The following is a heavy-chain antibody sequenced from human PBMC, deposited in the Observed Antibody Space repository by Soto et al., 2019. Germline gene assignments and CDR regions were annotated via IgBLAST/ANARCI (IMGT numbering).Heavy chain of an antibody. CDR2: ICYSGNTT. V-gene: IGHV3-48*03. D-gene: IGHD3-22*01. CDR1: GVKISSSG. J-gene: IGHJ6*02. CDR3: AGYYYNKRGYNGMDV. Sequence: PVGSLTLSCAAFGVKISSSGKNWCRRAPGRGLEWIAYICYSGNTTHYAYSVKGVFTVSKNTTKSLLFMQMSGLRVDDRVVYYCAGYYYNKRGYNGMDVWGQGTPVTVSS.